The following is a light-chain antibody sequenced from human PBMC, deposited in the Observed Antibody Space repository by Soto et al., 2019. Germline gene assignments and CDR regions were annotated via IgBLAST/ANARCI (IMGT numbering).Light chain of an antibody. CDR2: GAS. J-gene: IGKJ1*01. CDR3: QQYKDWPRT. Sequence: EIVMTQSPATLSVSPGERATLSCRASQSVSSNLAWYQKKPGQAPRLLSYGASTRATGLPARFSGSGSGTEFTLTISSLQSEDFAVYYCQQYKDWPRTFGQGTKVEIK. V-gene: IGKV3-15*01. CDR1: QSVSSN.